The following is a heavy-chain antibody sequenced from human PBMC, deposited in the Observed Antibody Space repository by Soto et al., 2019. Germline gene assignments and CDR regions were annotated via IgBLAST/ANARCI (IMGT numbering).Heavy chain of an antibody. D-gene: IGHD3-22*01. Sequence: PSETLSLTWTVSGASTSSDYWRSTRQPPGKGLEWIGYIYYSGSTNYNPSLKSRVTISVDTSKNQFSLKLSSVTAADTAVYYCARGIYYYDSSTPVNWFDPWGQGTLVTVS. CDR3: ARGIYYYDSSTPVNWFDP. J-gene: IGHJ5*02. CDR2: IYYSGST. CDR1: GASTSSDY. V-gene: IGHV4-59*01.